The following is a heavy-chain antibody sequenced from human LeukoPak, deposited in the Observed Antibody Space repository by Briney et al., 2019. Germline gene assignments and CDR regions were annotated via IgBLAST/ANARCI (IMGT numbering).Heavy chain of an antibody. Sequence: SETLSLTCAASGYSISSGYYWGWIRQPPGKGLEWIGSIYHSGSTYYNPSLKSRVTISVDTSKNQFSLKLSSVTAADTAAYYCASAVVPAAALDIWGQGTMVTVSS. D-gene: IGHD2-2*01. CDR1: GYSISSGYY. J-gene: IGHJ3*02. CDR3: ASAVVPAAALDI. CDR2: IYHSGST. V-gene: IGHV4-38-2*01.